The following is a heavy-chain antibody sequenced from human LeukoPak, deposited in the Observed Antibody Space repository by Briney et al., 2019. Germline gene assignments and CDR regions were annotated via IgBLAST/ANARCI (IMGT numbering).Heavy chain of an antibody. Sequence: PGGSLRLSCAASGFKFSSYSMKWVRQAPGKGLEWVSFIYSGGNTHYSDSVKGRFTISRDKSKKTLYLQMNSLRAEDTAVYYCARRAGEYSHPYDYWGQGTLVTVSS. V-gene: IGHV3-53*01. CDR2: IYSGGNT. CDR1: GFKFSSYS. D-gene: IGHD4-17*01. CDR3: ARRAGEYSHPYDY. J-gene: IGHJ4*02.